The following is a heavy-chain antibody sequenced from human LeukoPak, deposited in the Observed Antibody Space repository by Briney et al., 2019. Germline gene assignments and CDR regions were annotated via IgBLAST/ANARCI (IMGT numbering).Heavy chain of an antibody. J-gene: IGHJ3*02. CDR3: AIPPYGSGSYN. Sequence: GASVKVSCKASGGTFSSYAIRWVRQAPGQGLEWMGRIIPILGIANYAQKFQGRVTITADKSTSTAYMELSSLRSEDTAVYYCAIPPYGSGSYNWGQGTMVTVSS. CDR2: IIPILGIA. V-gene: IGHV1-69*04. CDR1: GGTFSSYA. D-gene: IGHD3-10*01.